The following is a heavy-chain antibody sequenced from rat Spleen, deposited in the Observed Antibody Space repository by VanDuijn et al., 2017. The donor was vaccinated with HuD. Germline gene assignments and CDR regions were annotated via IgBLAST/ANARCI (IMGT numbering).Heavy chain of an antibody. J-gene: IGHJ2*01. CDR1: GFTFSSFP. V-gene: IGHV5-22*01. CDR3: TTWVYYSSYFDY. D-gene: IGHD1-2*01. CDR2: ISYEGSGT. Sequence: EVQLVESDGGLVQPGKSLKLSCAASGFTFSSFPMAWVRQAPKKGLEWVASISYEGSGTYYGDSVKGRFTISRDNAKSTLYLQMDSLRSEDTATYYCTTWVYYSSYFDYWGQGVMVTVSS.